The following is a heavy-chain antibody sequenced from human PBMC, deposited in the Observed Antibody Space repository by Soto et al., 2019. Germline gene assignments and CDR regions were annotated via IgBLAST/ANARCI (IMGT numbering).Heavy chain of an antibody. J-gene: IGHJ6*02. CDR1: GVSFSGYY. Sequence: ETLSLTCAVYGVSFSGYYWSLIRQPAGKGLEWIGEINHSGSTNYNPSLKSRVTISVDTSKNQFSLKLSSVTAADTAVYYCARVGGLAAAGSNVYYYYGMDVWGQGTTVTVSS. V-gene: IGHV4-34*01. D-gene: IGHD6-13*01. CDR3: ARVGGLAAAGSNVYYYYGMDV. CDR2: INHSGST.